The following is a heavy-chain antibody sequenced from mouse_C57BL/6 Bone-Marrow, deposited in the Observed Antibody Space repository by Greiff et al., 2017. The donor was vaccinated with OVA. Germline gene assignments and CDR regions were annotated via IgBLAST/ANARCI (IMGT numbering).Heavy chain of an antibody. V-gene: IGHV1-82*01. CDR2: IYPGDGDT. CDR3: ARLGAWLAY. J-gene: IGHJ3*01. CDR1: GYAFTSSW. Sequence: QVQLQESGPELVKPGASVKISCKASGYAFTSSWMNWVKQRPGKGLEWIGRIYPGDGDTNYNEKFKGKATLTADKSSSTAYMQLSSLTSEDSAVYFCARLGAWLAYGGQGTLVTVSA.